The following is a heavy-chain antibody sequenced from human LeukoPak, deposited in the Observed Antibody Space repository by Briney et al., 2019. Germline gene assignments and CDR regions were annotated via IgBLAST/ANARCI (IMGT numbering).Heavy chain of an antibody. CDR3: ARHVMITFGGVIAGSAFDI. CDR1: GGSISSGGYS. Sequence: SETLSLTCAVSGGSISSGGYSWSWIRQPPGQGLEWIGYIYHSGSTYYNPSLKSRVTISVDRSKNQFSLKLSSVTAADTAVYYCARHVMITFGGVIAGSAFDIWGQGTMVTVSS. CDR2: IYHSGST. D-gene: IGHD3-16*02. J-gene: IGHJ3*02. V-gene: IGHV4-30-2*01.